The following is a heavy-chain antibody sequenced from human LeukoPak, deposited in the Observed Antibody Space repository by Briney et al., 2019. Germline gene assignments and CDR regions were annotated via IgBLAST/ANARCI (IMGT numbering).Heavy chain of an antibody. CDR1: GGSVNSGSYY. Sequence: SETLSLTCTVSGGSVNSGSYYWNWIRQPPGKGLEWIGYIYYSGSTNYNPSLKSRVTISVDTSKNQFSLKLSSVTAADTAVYYCARLREYYYDSSGPFYYFDYWGQGTLVTVSS. V-gene: IGHV4-61*01. D-gene: IGHD3-22*01. CDR3: ARLREYYYDSSGPFYYFDY. CDR2: IYYSGST. J-gene: IGHJ4*02.